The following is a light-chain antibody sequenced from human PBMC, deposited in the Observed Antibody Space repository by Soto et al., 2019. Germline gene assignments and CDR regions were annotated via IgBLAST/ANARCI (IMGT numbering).Light chain of an antibody. Sequence: QSVLTQPASVSGSPGQSITISCTGTSSDVGGYNYVSWYQQQAGKAPKLLIYEVNYRPSGVSDRFSGSKYGTTASLTISGLQAEDEADYYCSSFRSSSTLPYVFGTGTKVTVL. CDR2: EVN. CDR3: SSFRSSSTLPYV. J-gene: IGLJ1*01. CDR1: SSDVGGYNY. V-gene: IGLV2-14*01.